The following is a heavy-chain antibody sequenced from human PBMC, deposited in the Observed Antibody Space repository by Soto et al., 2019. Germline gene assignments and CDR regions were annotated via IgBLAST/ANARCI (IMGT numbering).Heavy chain of an antibody. CDR2: IWYDASNK. V-gene: IGHV3-33*01. CDR3: ARDNYSGYMDV. D-gene: IGHD1-26*01. Sequence: PGGSLRLSCAASGFTFSSFGMHWVRQAPGKGLEWVAIIWYDASNKYHADSVKGRFTISRDNSENTLYLQMNSLRAEDTAVYYCARDNYSGYMDVWGKGTTVTVSS. CDR1: GFTFSSFG. J-gene: IGHJ6*03.